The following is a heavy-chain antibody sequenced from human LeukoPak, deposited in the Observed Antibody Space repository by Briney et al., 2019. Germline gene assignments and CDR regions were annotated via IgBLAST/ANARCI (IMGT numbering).Heavy chain of an antibody. CDR1: GDSIRSHY. V-gene: IGHV4-59*11. D-gene: IGHD2-15*01. CDR2: IYYTGST. CDR3: ARSGGIARFDY. Sequence: SETLSPTCTVSGDSIRSHYWSCNRQPPRKGPEWIEYIYYTGSTNYNPSLKSRVTISVDTPKNQFSLKVCCVTAADMAVYYCARSGGIARFDYWGRGALVTVSS. J-gene: IGHJ4*02.